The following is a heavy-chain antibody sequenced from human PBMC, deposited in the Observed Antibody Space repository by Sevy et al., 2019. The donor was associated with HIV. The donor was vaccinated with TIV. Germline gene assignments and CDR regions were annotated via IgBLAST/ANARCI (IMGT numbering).Heavy chain of an antibody. D-gene: IGHD3-22*01. CDR2: IYSGGST. CDR3: ARDRRYYDSSGYSYYFDY. V-gene: IGHV3-53*01. J-gene: IGHJ4*02. Sequence: GGSLRLSCAASGFTVSSNYMSWVRQAPGKGLEWVSVIYSGGSTYYADSAKGRFTISRDNSKNTLYLQMNSLRAEDTAVYYCARDRRYYDSSGYSYYFDYWGQGTLVTVSS. CDR1: GFTVSSNY.